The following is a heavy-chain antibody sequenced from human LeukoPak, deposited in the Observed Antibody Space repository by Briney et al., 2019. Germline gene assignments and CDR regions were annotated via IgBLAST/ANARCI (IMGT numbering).Heavy chain of an antibody. V-gene: IGHV3-30*18. Sequence: PGGSLRLSCAASGFTFSSYGMHWVRQAPGKGLEWVAVISYDGSNKYYADSVKGRFTISRDNSKNTLYLQMNSLRAEDTDVYYCAKEKLSHYYDSSENYFDYWGQGTLVTVSS. J-gene: IGHJ4*02. CDR2: ISYDGSNK. CDR1: GFTFSSYG. CDR3: AKEKLSHYYDSSENYFDY. D-gene: IGHD3-22*01.